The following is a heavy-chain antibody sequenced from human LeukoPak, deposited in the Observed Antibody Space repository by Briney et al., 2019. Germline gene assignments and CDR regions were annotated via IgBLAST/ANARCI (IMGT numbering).Heavy chain of an antibody. V-gene: IGHV3-23*01. CDR1: GFTFSSCA. Sequence: PGGSLRLSCAASGFTFSSCAMSWVRQAPGKGLEWVSTIIDSGNSIYYADSAEGRFTISRDNSKNTLYLQMNSLGAGDTAVYYCAKDPIFSGSYGVFDYWGLGTLVTVSS. J-gene: IGHJ4*02. D-gene: IGHD1-26*01. CDR2: IIDSGNSI. CDR3: AKDPIFSGSYGVFDY.